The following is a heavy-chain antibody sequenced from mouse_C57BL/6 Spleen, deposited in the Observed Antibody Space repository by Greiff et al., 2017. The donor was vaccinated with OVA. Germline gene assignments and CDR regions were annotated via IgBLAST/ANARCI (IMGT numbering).Heavy chain of an antibody. Sequence: VQLKESGEGLVKPGGSLKLSCAASGFTFSSYAMSWVRQTPEKRLEWVAYISSGGDYIYYADTVKGRFTISRDNARNTLYLQMSSLKSEDTAMYYCTRDRGTTVVAPFDYWGQGTTLTVSS. CDR2: ISSGGDYI. J-gene: IGHJ2*01. CDR1: GFTFSSYA. D-gene: IGHD1-1*01. CDR3: TRDRGTTVVAPFDY. V-gene: IGHV5-9-1*02.